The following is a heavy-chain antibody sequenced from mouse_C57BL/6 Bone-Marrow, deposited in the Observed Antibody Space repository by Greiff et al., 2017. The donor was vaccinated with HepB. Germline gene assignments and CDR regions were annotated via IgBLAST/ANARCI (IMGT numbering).Heavy chain of an antibody. J-gene: IGHJ2*01. V-gene: IGHV1-81*01. Sequence: QVQLKQSGAELARPGASVKLSCKASGYTFTSYGISWVKQRTGQGLEWIGEIYPRSGNTYYNEKFKGKATLTADKSSSTAYMELRSLTSEDSAVYFCARGRYIGLPFDYWGQGTTLTVSS. CDR2: IYPRSGNT. D-gene: IGHD1-3*01. CDR1: GYTFTSYG. CDR3: ARGRYIGLPFDY.